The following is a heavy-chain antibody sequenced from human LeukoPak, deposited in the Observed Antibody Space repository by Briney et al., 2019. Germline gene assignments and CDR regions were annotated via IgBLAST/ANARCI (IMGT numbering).Heavy chain of an antibody. CDR1: VGSIKVSRYY. J-gene: IGHJ5*02. V-gene: IGHV4-39*01. D-gene: IGHD1-26*01. CDR3: ARHRNWDRNWFDP. CDR2: IYYNGAST. Sequence: PSQTLSLTCTVSVGSIKVSRYYWAWIRQPPGKGLEWIGGIYYNGASTHYTSSLKSRVTISLDTSNNRFSLRLTSVIAADTAIYYCARHRNWDRNWFDPWGQGTLVTVSS.